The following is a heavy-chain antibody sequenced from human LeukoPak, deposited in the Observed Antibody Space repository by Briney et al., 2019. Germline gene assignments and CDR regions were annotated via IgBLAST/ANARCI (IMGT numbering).Heavy chain of an antibody. D-gene: IGHD3-22*01. V-gene: IGHV1-69*04. CDR1: GGTFSSYA. J-gene: IGHJ4*02. Sequence: SVKVSCKASGGTFSSYAISWVRQAPGQGLEWMGRIIPILGIANYAQKFQGRVTITADKSTSTAYMELSSLRSEDTAVYYCARDLEPYYYDSSGLWGQGTLVTVSS. CDR2: IIPILGIA. CDR3: ARDLEPYYYDSSGL.